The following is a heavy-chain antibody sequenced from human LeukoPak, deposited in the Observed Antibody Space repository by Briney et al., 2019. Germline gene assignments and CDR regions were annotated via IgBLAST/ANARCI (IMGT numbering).Heavy chain of an antibody. CDR3: ARDARDMVRGVNHFDY. D-gene: IGHD3-10*01. V-gene: IGHV3-48*01. CDR1: GFTFSSYS. CDR2: IEYSSSSI. J-gene: IGHJ4*02. Sequence: GGSLRLSCAASGFTFSSYSMSWVRQAPGKGLEWVSYIEYSSSSIYYADSVKGRFTISRDNAKNSLYLQMNSLRTEDTAVYYCARDARDMVRGVNHFDYWGQGTLVTVSS.